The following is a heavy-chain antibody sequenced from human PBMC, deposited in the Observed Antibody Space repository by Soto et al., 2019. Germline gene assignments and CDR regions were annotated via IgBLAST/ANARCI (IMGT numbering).Heavy chain of an antibody. J-gene: IGHJ6*02. D-gene: IGHD6-6*01. CDR3: ARVYSSSSGYYYGMDV. V-gene: IGHV5-51*01. CDR2: IYPGDSDT. CDR1: GYSFTSYW. Sequence: EESLKISCKGSGYSFTSYWIGWVRQMPGKGLEWMGIIYPGDSDTRYSPSFQGQVTISADKSISTAYLQWSSLKASDTAMYYCARVYSSSSGYYYGMDVWGQGTTVTVSS.